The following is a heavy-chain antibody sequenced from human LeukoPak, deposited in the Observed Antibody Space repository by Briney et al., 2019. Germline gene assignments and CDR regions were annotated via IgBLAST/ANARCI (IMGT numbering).Heavy chain of an antibody. CDR2: IYPGDSNT. Sequence: GESLKISCKGSGYSFTTYWIGWVRQMPGKGLEWMGIIYPGDSNTRYSPSFQGQVTISVDKSISTAYLQWSSLKASDTAMYYCASTSYSSSWYVGNYGMDVXXXGTTVTVSS. CDR1: GYSFTTYW. CDR3: ASTSYSSSWYVGNYGMDV. V-gene: IGHV5-51*01. J-gene: IGHJ6*01. D-gene: IGHD6-13*01.